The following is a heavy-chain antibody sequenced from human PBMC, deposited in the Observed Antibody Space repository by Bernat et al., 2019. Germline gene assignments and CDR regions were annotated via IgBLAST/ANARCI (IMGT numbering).Heavy chain of an antibody. V-gene: IGHV2-5*02. CDR2: IYWDDDK. CDR1: GFSLSTSGVG. CDR3: AHSLSDDCDSSGYSPFDY. D-gene: IGHD3-22*01. J-gene: IGHJ4*02. Sequence: QITLMESGPTLVKPTQTLTLTSTFSGFSLSTSGVGVGWIRQPPGKALEWLALIYWDDDKRYSQSLKSRLTITKDTSKNQVVLTMTNMDPVDTATYCCAHSLSDDCDSSGYSPFDYWGQGTLVTVSS.